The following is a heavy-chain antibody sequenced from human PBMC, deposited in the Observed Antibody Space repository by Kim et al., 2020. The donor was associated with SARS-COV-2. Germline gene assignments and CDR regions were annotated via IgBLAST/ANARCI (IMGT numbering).Heavy chain of an antibody. V-gene: IGHV1-46*01. CDR3: ARASGITMIVVVTAYGMDV. CDR1: GYTFTSYY. CDR2: INPSGGST. Sequence: ASVKVSCKASGYTFTSYYMHWVRQAPGRGLEWMGIINPSGGSTSYAQKFQGRVTMTRDTSTSTVYMELSSLRSEDTAVYYCARASGITMIVVVTAYGMDVWGQGTTVTVSS. J-gene: IGHJ6*02. D-gene: IGHD3-22*01.